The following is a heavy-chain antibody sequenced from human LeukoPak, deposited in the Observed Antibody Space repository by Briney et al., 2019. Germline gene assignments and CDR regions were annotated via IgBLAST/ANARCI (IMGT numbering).Heavy chain of an antibody. J-gene: IGHJ4*02. V-gene: IGHV3-7*01. Sequence: GGSLRLSCAPPGLTLSNYWMTWVRQAPGKGPEWVAHIKQDGIEKNYEDSVKGRFTISRDNAKNSLYLQMNNLRAEDTAVYYCARERSGWYERWLDYWGQGTLVTVSS. CDR2: IKQDGIEK. D-gene: IGHD6-19*01. CDR1: GLTLSNYW. CDR3: ARERSGWYERWLDY.